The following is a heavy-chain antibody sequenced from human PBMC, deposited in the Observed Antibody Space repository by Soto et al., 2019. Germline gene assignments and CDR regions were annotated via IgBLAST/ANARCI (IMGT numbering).Heavy chain of an antibody. CDR3: TRGLSTPGWFDP. CDR2: IYYSGST. V-gene: IGHV4-31*03. Sequence: QVQLQESGPGLVKPSQTLSLTCTISGGSISSGGYYWSWIRQHPGKGLEWIGYIYYSGSTYYNPSLKSRVTISVDTSKTQFSLKLSSVTAADTAVYYCTRGLSTPGWFDPWGQGTLVTVSS. J-gene: IGHJ5*02. D-gene: IGHD2-2*01. CDR1: GGSISSGGYY.